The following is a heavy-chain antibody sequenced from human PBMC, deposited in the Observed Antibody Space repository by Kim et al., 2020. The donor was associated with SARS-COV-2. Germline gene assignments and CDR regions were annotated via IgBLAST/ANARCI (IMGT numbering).Heavy chain of an antibody. D-gene: IGHD3-22*01. CDR3: AKDYDYYDSSGSLDY. CDR1: GFTFDDYA. J-gene: IGHJ4*02. V-gene: IGHV3-43*02. Sequence: GGSLRLSCAASGFTFDDYAMHWVRQAPGKGLEWVSLISGDGGSTYYADSVKGRFTISRDNSKNSLYLQMNSLRTEDTALYYCAKDYDYYDSSGSLDYWGQGTLVTVSS. CDR2: ISGDGGST.